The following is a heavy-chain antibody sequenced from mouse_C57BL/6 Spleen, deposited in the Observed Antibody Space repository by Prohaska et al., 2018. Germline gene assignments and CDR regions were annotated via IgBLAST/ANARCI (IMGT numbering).Heavy chain of an antibody. D-gene: IGHD2-4*01. CDR1: GYTFTSYW. Sequence: QVQLQQPGAELVKPGASVKLSCKASGYTFTSYWMQWVKQRPGQGLEWIGEIDPSDSYTNYNQKVKGKATLTVDTSSSTAYMQLSSLTSEDSAVYYCARPLYDYDESFDYWGQGTTLTVSS. V-gene: IGHV1-50*01. CDR2: IDPSDSYT. CDR3: ARPLYDYDESFDY. J-gene: IGHJ2*01.